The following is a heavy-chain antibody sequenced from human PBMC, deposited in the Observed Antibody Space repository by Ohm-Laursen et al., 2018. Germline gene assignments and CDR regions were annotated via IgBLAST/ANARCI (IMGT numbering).Heavy chain of an antibody. CDR2: IESKSDGETT. V-gene: IGHV3-15*04. D-gene: IGHD2-15*01. CDR1: GFTFSYAW. Sequence: GSLRLSCAASGFTFSYAWMHWVRQAPGKGPEWVGRIESKSDGETTDYAAPVKGRFTISRDDSKNTLYLQMNSLKTEDSALYYCTTYQDSGGWYSGQGTLVTVSS. J-gene: IGHJ4*02. CDR3: TTYQDSGGWY.